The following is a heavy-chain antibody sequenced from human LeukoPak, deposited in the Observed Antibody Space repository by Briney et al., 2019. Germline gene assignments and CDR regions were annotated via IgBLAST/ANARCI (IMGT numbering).Heavy chain of an antibody. CDR3: ARTARWLQLLGVNWFDP. J-gene: IGHJ5*02. V-gene: IGHV1-69*13. Sequence: SVKVSCKASGGTFSSYAISWVRQAPGQGLEWMGGIIPIFGTANYAQKFQGRVTITADESTSTAYMELSSLRSEDTAVYYCARTARWLQLLGVNWFDPWGQGTLVTVSS. CDR2: IIPIFGTA. D-gene: IGHD5-24*01. CDR1: GGTFSSYA.